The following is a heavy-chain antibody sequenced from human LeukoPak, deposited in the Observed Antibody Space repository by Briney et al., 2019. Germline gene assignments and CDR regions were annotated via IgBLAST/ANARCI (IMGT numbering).Heavy chain of an antibody. V-gene: IGHV3-15*01. CDR3: TTAPLFGELYY. Sequence: PGGSLRLSCAASGFTFSNAWMSWVRQAPGKGLEWVGRIKSKTDGGTTDYAAPVKGRFTISGDDSKNTLYLQMNSLKTEDTAVYYCTTAPLFGELYYWGQGTLVTVSS. CDR2: IKSKTDGGTT. D-gene: IGHD3-10*01. CDR1: GFTFSNAW. J-gene: IGHJ4*02.